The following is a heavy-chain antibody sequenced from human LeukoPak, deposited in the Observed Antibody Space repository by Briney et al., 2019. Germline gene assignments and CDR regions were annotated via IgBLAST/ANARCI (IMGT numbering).Heavy chain of an antibody. CDR1: GFNFNGKW. Sequence: PGGSLRLSCAASGFNFNGKWMTWVRQAPGKGLYWLANINQDGSEKYYVDSVKGRFTISRDNAKSSLYLEMSGLRAEDTAVYYCADPPRDYWGQGTLVAVSS. CDR2: INQDGSEK. J-gene: IGHJ4*02. V-gene: IGHV3-7*01. CDR3: ADPPRDY.